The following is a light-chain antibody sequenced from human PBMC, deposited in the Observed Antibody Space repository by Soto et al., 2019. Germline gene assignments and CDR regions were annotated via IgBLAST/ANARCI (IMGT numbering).Light chain of an antibody. V-gene: IGKV1-39*01. CDR3: QQSYSTPWT. J-gene: IGKJ1*01. Sequence: DIQMTPSPSSLSASVGDRVTITCRASQSLGTYLNWYQHKPGKAPKIIIYAASFLQPGVPSGFSGSGSGTEFTLTISSLQPEDFATYYCQQSYSTPWTFSQATKVEVK. CDR2: AAS. CDR1: QSLGTY.